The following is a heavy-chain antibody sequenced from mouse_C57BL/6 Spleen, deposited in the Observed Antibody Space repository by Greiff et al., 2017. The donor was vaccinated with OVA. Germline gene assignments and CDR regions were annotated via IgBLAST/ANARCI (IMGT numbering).Heavy chain of an antibody. CDR2: INPNYGTT. CDR3: AKGYDGYPYWYFDV. D-gene: IGHD2-3*01. J-gene: IGHJ1*03. CDR1: GYSFTDYN. V-gene: IGHV1-39*01. Sequence: EVQLQESGPELVKPGASVKISCKASGYSFTDYNMNWVKQSNGKSLEWIGVINPNYGTTSYNQKFKGKATLTVDQSSSTAYMQLNSLTSEDSAVYYCAKGYDGYPYWYFDVWGTGTTVTVSS.